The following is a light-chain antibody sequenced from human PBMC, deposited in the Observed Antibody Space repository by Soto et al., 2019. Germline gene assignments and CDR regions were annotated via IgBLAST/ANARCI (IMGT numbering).Light chain of an antibody. CDR1: RNDLGVYNF. CDR2: EVI. Sequence: QSVLTQPASASGSPGQSVTISCTGTRNDLGVYNFVSWYQHHPGKAPRLIIYEVIQRPSGVAARFSGSKSGNTASLTVSGLQAADEADYFSQSYAGSTTYVFGSGTKLTVL. CDR3: QSYAGSTTYV. V-gene: IGLV2-8*01. J-gene: IGLJ1*01.